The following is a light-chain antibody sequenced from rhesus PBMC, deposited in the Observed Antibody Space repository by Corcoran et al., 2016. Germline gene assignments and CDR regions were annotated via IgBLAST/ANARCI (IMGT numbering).Light chain of an antibody. CDR1: QAINTF. V-gene: IGKV1-32*05. CDR3: PQYRSLPLT. Sequence: DIQMTQSPSSLSASVGDRVIITCRASQAINTFLNWYQQKPGKAPKLLIYFTNHLESGVPSRFSGSGSGTEFTLTISSLQPEDFTTYYCPQYRSLPLTFCGGTKVEIK. J-gene: IGKJ4*01. CDR2: FTN.